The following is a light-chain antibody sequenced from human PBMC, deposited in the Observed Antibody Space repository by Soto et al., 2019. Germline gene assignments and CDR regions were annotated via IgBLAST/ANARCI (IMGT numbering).Light chain of an antibody. CDR3: QQANSFPIT. CDR2: AAS. Sequence: DLQMTQSPSSLSASVGDRVTITCRASQSITTYLNWYRQKPGKAPKLLIYAASSLQSGVPSRFSGSGSETEFTLSISSLQPEDFATYYCQQANSFPITFGQGTRLEIK. CDR1: QSITTY. V-gene: IGKV1-39*01. J-gene: IGKJ5*01.